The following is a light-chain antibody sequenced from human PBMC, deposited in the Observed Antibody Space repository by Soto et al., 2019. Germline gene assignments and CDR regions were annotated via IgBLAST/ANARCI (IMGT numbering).Light chain of an antibody. Sequence: IQRTQSPSTLSASVGERFTITWRASQSVSDWLAWYQQKPGNPPKLLIYDTSRLESAVPSRFSASGSGTEFTLTISGLQPDDFATYYCHQYNSYTWTFGQGTKVDI. J-gene: IGKJ1*01. CDR3: HQYNSYTWT. CDR1: QSVSDW. V-gene: IGKV1-5*01. CDR2: DTS.